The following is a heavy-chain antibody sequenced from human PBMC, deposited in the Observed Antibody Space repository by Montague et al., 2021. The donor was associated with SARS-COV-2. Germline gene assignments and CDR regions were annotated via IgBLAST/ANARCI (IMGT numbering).Heavy chain of an antibody. D-gene: IGHD4-17*01. CDR1: GGSFSGYY. CDR3: ARGRTVTTFYYYYYGMDV. V-gene: IGHV4-34*01. CDR2: INHSGST. J-gene: IGHJ6*02. Sequence: SETLSLTCAVYGGSFSGYYCSWIRQPPGKGLEWIGEINHSGSTNXNPSRKSRVTISVDTSKNQFSLKLSSVTAADTAVYYCARGRTVTTFYYYYYGMDVWGQGTRSPSP.